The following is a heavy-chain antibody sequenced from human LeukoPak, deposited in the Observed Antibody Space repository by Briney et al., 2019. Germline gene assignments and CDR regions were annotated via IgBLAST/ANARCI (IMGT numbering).Heavy chain of an antibody. V-gene: IGHV1-2*02. CDR2: INPNSGGT. D-gene: IGHD5-24*01. J-gene: IGHJ4*02. CDR3: ARGEEWFEMATIKSDY. Sequence: GASVKVSCKASGYTFTGYYMHWVRQAPGQGLEWMGWINPNSGGTNYAQKFQGRVTMTRDTSISTAYMELSRLRSDDTAVYYCARGEEWFEMATIKSDYWGQGTLVTVSS. CDR1: GYTFTGYY.